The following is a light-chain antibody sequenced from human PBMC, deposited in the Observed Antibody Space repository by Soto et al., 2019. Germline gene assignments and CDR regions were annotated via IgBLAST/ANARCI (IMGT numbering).Light chain of an antibody. CDR1: QSISSY. J-gene: IGKJ2*01. CDR3: QHSYNSPRT. V-gene: IGKV1-39*01. Sequence: DLQMTQSPSSLSASVGDRVTITCRASQSISSYLNWFQQKPGKAPKLLISTTSNLQTGVPSRFSGSGSGTDFTLTISSVQPEDFATYYCQHSYNSPRTFGQGTKLEI. CDR2: TTS.